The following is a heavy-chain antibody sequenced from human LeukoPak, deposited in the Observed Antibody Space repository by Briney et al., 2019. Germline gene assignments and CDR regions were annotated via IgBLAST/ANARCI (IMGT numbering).Heavy chain of an antibody. Sequence: SETLSLTCAVCGGSFSGYYWSWIRQPPGKGLEWIGEINHSGSTNYNPSLKSRVTISVDTSKNQFSLKLSSVTAADTAVYYCARVAQPYYYYYYGMDVWGQGTTVTVSS. V-gene: IGHV4-34*01. D-gene: IGHD6-13*01. CDR2: INHSGST. CDR3: ARVAQPYYYYYYGMDV. CDR1: GGSFSGYY. J-gene: IGHJ6*02.